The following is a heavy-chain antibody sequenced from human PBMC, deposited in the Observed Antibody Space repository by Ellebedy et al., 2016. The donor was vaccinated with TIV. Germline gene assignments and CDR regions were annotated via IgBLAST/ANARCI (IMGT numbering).Heavy chain of an antibody. D-gene: IGHD2-2*01. J-gene: IGHJ6*02. CDR3: ARGGYQLLAYYYYGMDV. V-gene: IGHV4-34*01. CDR2: INHSGST. Sequence: SETLSLTXAVYGGSFSGYYWSWIRQPPGKGLEWIGEINHSGSTNYSPSLKSRVTISVDTSKNQFSLKLSSVTAADTAVYYCARGGYQLLAYYYYGMDVWGQGTTVTVSS. CDR1: GGSFSGYY.